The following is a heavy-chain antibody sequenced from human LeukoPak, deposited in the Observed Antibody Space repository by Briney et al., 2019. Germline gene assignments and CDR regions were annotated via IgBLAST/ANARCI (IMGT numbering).Heavy chain of an antibody. J-gene: IGHJ4*02. CDR2: IYYSGST. CDR3: ARAGSSSWHFDY. CDR1: GGSISSHY. D-gene: IGHD6-13*01. V-gene: IGHV4-59*11. Sequence: SKTLSLTRTVSGGSISSHYWSWIRQPPGKGLEWIGYIYYSGSTNYNPSLKSRVTISVDTSKNQFSLKLSSVTAADTAVYYCARAGSSSWHFDYWGQGTLVTVSS.